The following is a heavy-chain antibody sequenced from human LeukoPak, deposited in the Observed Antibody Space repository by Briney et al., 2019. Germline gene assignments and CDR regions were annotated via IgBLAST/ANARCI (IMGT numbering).Heavy chain of an antibody. V-gene: IGHV4-30-4*01. Sequence: SQTLSLTCTVSGGSISSGDYYWSWIRQPPGKGLEWIGYIYYSGSTNYNPSLKSRVTISVDTSKNQFSLKLSSVTAADTAVYYCARRTVDCSSTSCYVGAFDIWGQGTMVTVSS. CDR1: GGSISSGDYY. D-gene: IGHD2-2*01. CDR3: ARRTVDCSSTSCYVGAFDI. CDR2: IYYSGST. J-gene: IGHJ3*02.